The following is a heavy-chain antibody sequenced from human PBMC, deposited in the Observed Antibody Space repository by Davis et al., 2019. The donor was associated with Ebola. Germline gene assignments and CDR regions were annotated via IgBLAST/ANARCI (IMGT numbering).Heavy chain of an antibody. CDR3: ARGEQWLVLEGMGY. CDR2: INTNTGNP. Sequence: ASVKVSCKASGYTFTSYAVNWVRQAPGQGLEWMGWINTNTGNPTYAQGFTGRFVFSLDTSVSTAYLQISSLKAEDTAVYYCARGEQWLVLEGMGYWGQGTLVTVSS. V-gene: IGHV7-4-1*02. CDR1: GYTFTSYA. J-gene: IGHJ4*02. D-gene: IGHD6-19*01.